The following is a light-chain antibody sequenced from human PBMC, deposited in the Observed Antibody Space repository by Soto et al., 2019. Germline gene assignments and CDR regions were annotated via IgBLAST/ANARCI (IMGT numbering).Light chain of an antibody. J-gene: IGKJ2*01. CDR3: QQYNNSPEYT. Sequence: EIVLTQSPGTLSLSPGERATLSCRASQSVSSRYLAWYQQKPGQAPRLLIYGASNRATRIPDRFSGSGSGTDFTLTISRLEPEDFAVYFCQQYNNSPEYTFGQGTKLEIK. CDR2: GAS. V-gene: IGKV3-20*01. CDR1: QSVSSRY.